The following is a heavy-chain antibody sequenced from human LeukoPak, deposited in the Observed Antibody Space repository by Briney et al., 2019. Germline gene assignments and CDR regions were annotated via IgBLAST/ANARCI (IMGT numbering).Heavy chain of an antibody. CDR1: GGTFSSYA. Sequence: ASVKVSCKASGGTFSSYAISWVRQAPGQGLEWMGGIIPIFGTANYAQKFQGRVTITADESTSTAYMELSSLRAEDTAVYYCARSLPIEVAGTNRYHYGMDVWGQGTTVTVSS. J-gene: IGHJ6*02. V-gene: IGHV1-69*13. D-gene: IGHD6-19*01. CDR2: IIPIFGTA. CDR3: ARSLPIEVAGTNRYHYGMDV.